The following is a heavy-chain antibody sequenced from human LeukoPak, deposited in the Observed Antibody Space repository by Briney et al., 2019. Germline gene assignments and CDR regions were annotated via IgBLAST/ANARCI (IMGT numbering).Heavy chain of an antibody. Sequence: PGGSLRLSCAASGFTFSSYWMSWVRQAPGKGLEWVANIKQDGSEKYYVDSVKGRFTISRDNAKNSLYLQMNSLRAEDTAVYYCARLPRACIAADVCFWYFNLWGRGTLVTVSS. CDR3: ARLPRACIAADVCFWYFNL. CDR2: IKQDGSEK. V-gene: IGHV3-7*01. CDR1: GFTFSSYW. J-gene: IGHJ2*01. D-gene: IGHD6-6*01.